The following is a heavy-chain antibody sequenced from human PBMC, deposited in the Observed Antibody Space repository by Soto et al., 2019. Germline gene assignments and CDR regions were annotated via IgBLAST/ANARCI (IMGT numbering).Heavy chain of an antibody. CDR1: GGSISSGDYY. J-gene: IGHJ4*02. V-gene: IGHV4-30-4*01. CDR2: IYYSGST. Sequence: SETLSLTCTVSGGSISSGDYYWSWIRQPPGKGLEWIGYIYYSGSTYYNTSLKSRVTISVDTSKNQFSLKLSSVTAADTAVYYCARFVVVVAASDFDYWGQGTLVTVSS. D-gene: IGHD2-15*01. CDR3: ARFVVVVAASDFDY.